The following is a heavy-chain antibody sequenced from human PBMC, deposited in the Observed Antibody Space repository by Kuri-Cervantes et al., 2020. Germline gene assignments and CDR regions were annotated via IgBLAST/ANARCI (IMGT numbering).Heavy chain of an antibody. V-gene: IGHV3-23*01. CDR3: AKGEQWLVY. D-gene: IGHD6-19*01. CDR2: ISGSGGST. J-gene: IGHJ4*02. Sequence: ETLSLTCAPSGFTISSYWMSWVRQAPGKGLEWVSAISGSGGSTYYADSVKGRFTISRDNSKNTLYLQMNSLRAEDTAVYYCAKGEQWLVYWGQGTLVTVSS. CDR1: GFTISSYW.